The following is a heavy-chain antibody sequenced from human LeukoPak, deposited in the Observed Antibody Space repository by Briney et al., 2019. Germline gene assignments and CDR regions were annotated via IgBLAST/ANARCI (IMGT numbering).Heavy chain of an antibody. J-gene: IGHJ3*02. CDR1: GGSTSSGGSS. Sequence: PSETLSLTCAVSGGSTSSGGSSWSWIRQPPGKGLEWIGYIYHSGSTYYNPSLKSRVTISVDRSKNQFSLKLSSVTAADTAVYYCARGQITMVRGVIITHDAFDIWGQGTMVTVSS. V-gene: IGHV4-30-2*01. CDR2: IYHSGST. CDR3: ARGQITMVRGVIITHDAFDI. D-gene: IGHD3-10*01.